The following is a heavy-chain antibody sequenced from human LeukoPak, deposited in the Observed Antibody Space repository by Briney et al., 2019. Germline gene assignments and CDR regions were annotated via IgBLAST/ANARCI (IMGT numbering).Heavy chain of an antibody. V-gene: IGHV3-7*01. CDR1: GFTFSSYW. J-gene: IGHJ6*03. D-gene: IGHD3-10*01. CDR3: ARGGSYGSGSYYPYYYYYMDV. Sequence: PGGSLRLSCAASGFTFSSYWMSWVRQAPGKGLEWVANIKQDGSEKYYVDSVKGRFTISRDNAKNSLYLQMNSLRAEDTAVYYCARGGSYGSGSYYPYYYYYMDVWGKGTTVTVSS. CDR2: IKQDGSEK.